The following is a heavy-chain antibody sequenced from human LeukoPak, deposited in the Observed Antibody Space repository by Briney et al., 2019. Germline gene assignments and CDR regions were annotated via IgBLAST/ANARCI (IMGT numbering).Heavy chain of an antibody. J-gene: IGHJ2*01. CDR3: ARDSDTVTNYWYFDL. Sequence: GASVKVSCKASGYTFTGYYMHWVRQAPGQGLEWMGWINPNSGGTNYAQKFQGRVTMTRDTSISTACMELSRLRSDDTAVYYCARDSDTVTNYWYFDLWGRGTLVTVSS. D-gene: IGHD4-11*01. CDR1: GYTFTGYY. CDR2: INPNSGGT. V-gene: IGHV1-2*02.